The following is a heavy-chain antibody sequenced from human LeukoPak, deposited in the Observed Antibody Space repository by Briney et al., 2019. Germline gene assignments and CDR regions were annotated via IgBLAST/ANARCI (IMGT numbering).Heavy chain of an antibody. CDR3: ARGLGDYYDTSGYYYAVPAH. CDR2: ISAYNGNT. CDR1: GYTFTSYG. J-gene: IGHJ4*02. Sequence: ASVKVSCKASGYTFTSYGISWVRQAPGQGLEWMGWISAYNGNTNYAQKLQGRVAMTRDTSISTAYMELSSLRSEDTAVYYCARGLGDYYDTSGYYYAVPAHWGQGTLVTVSS. V-gene: IGHV1-18*01. D-gene: IGHD3-22*01.